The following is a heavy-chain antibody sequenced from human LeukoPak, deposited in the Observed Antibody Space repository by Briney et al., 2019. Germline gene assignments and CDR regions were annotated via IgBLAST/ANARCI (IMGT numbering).Heavy chain of an antibody. J-gene: IGHJ4*02. CDR3: ARGYGSGTYYTPDFDY. CDR1: GGSISSFY. Sequence: SETLSLTCTVSGGSISSFYWSWIRQAAGKGLEWIGRIYTSGTTSYNPSLKSRVTISVDTSQKQFSLNLTSVTAADTAVYYCARGYGSGTYYTPDFDYWGQGTLVTVSS. CDR2: IYTSGTT. V-gene: IGHV4-4*07. D-gene: IGHD3-10*01.